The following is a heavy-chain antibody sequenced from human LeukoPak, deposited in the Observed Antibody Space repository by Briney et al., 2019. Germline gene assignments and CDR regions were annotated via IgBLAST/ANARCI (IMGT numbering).Heavy chain of an antibody. CDR2: IYHSGST. Sequence: LRLSCAASGFTFSSYWMSWVRQPPGKGLEWIGYIYHSGSTYYNPSLKSRVTISVDRSKNQFSLKLSSVAAADTAVYYCARADGYFDYWGQGTLVTVSS. CDR1: GFTFSSYW. CDR3: ARADGYFDY. V-gene: IGHV4-30-2*01. D-gene: IGHD5-24*01. J-gene: IGHJ4*02.